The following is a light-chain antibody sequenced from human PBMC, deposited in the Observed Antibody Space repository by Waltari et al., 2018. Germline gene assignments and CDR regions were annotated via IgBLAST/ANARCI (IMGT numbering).Light chain of an antibody. J-gene: IGLJ1*01. CDR3: CSYAGSSTFYV. V-gene: IGLV2-23*01. Sequence: QSALTQPASVSGSPGQSITISCTGTSSDVGSYNLVSWYQQYPGKAPKLMIYEGSKRPSGVSNGFSGSKSGNTASLTISGLQAEDEADYYCCSYAGSSTFYVFGTGTKVTVL. CDR2: EGS. CDR1: SSDVGSYNL.